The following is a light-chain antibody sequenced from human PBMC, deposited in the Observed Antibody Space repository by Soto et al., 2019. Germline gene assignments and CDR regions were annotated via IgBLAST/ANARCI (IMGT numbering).Light chain of an antibody. V-gene: IGLV2-14*01. J-gene: IGLJ2*01. CDR3: SSQTGRGTML. CDR1: SRDVGAYNF. Sequence: QSVLTQPASVSGSPGQSITISCTGTSRDVGAYNFVSWYQQFPGKAPKLMIYEVSNRPSGVSDRFSGSKSGNTASLIISGLQAEDEADYYCSSQTGRGTMLVGGGTKLTVL. CDR2: EVS.